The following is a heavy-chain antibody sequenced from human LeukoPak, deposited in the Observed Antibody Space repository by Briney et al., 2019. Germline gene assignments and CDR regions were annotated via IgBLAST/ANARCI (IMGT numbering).Heavy chain of an antibody. CDR3: AKAGHYGSGSYYSDY. J-gene: IGHJ4*02. CDR2: ISGSGTTT. V-gene: IGHV3-23*01. D-gene: IGHD3-10*01. CDR1: GFTFSSYA. Sequence: PGRSLRLSCAASGFTFSSYAMTWVRQAPGRGLEWLSTISGSGTTTYYVDSVKGRFTVSRDNSKNTLYLQMSSLRAGDTAVYYCAKAGHYGSGSYYSDYWGRGTLVTVSP.